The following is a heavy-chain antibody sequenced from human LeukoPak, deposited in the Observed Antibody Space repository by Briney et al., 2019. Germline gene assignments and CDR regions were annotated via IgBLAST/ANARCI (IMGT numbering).Heavy chain of an antibody. CDR2: ISGYNGNT. Sequence: GASVKVSCKASGYTFTSYGISWVRQAPGQGLEWMGWISGYNGNTKYAQKFEGRVTMTTDTSTSTAYMELRSLRSDDTAVYYCARAYSGSQIRPVAYDYWGQGTLVTVSS. D-gene: IGHD3-10*01. J-gene: IGHJ4*02. CDR3: ARAYSGSQIRPVAYDY. CDR1: GYTFTSYG. V-gene: IGHV1-18*01.